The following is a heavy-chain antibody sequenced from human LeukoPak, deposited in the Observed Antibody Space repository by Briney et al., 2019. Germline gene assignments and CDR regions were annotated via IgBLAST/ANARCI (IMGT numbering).Heavy chain of an antibody. V-gene: IGHV1-18*01. Sequence: GASVKVSCKASGYTFTSYGISWVRQAPGQGLEWMGWISAYNGNTNYAQKLQGRVTMTTDTSTSTAYMELSSLRSEDTAVYYCARDNSVEDIAWWFDPWGQGTLVTVSP. CDR3: ARDNSVEDIAWWFDP. CDR1: GYTFTSYG. CDR2: ISAYNGNT. D-gene: IGHD4-23*01. J-gene: IGHJ5*02.